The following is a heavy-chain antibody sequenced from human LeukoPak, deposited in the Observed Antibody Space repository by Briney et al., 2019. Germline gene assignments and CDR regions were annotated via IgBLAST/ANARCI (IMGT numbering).Heavy chain of an antibody. CDR3: ARDLGAARSNYGMDV. D-gene: IGHD6-6*01. J-gene: IGHJ6*02. V-gene: IGHV1-2*04. CDR1: GYTFFGYY. CDR2: INPNSGGT. Sequence: LRASVKVSCKASGYTFFGYYIHWVRQAPGQGLEWMGWINPNSGGTKYAQKFQGWVTMTRDTSVSTAYMELSSLKSDDTAVYYCARDLGAARSNYGMDVWGQGTTVTVSS.